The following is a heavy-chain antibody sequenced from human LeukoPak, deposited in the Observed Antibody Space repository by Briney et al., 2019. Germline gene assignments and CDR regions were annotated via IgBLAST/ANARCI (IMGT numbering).Heavy chain of an antibody. D-gene: IGHD1-26*01. CDR1: GFTVSSNS. V-gene: IGHV3-53*01. Sequence: GGSLRLSCTVSGFTVSSNSMSWVRQAPGKGLEWVSAISGSGGSTYYADSVKGRFTISRDNSKNTLYLQMNSLRAEDTAVYYCARGGSYLSAFDIWGQGTMVTVSS. CDR3: ARGGSYLSAFDI. J-gene: IGHJ3*02. CDR2: ISGSGGST.